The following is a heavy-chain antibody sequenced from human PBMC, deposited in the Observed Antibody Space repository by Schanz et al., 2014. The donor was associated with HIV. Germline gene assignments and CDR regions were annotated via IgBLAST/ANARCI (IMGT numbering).Heavy chain of an antibody. D-gene: IGHD3-16*01. CDR3: AKDTRLWGIDY. V-gene: IGHV3-43*01. J-gene: IGHJ4*02. CDR1: GFTFDDYT. CDR2: VSWDGGST. Sequence: EVQLVESGGVVVQPGGSLRLSCAASGFTFDDYTMNWVRQAPGKGLEWVSLVSWDGGSTYYADSVKGRFTISRDNRKNSLYLQLNRLRREDTALYYCAKDTRLWGIDYWGLGALVTVSS.